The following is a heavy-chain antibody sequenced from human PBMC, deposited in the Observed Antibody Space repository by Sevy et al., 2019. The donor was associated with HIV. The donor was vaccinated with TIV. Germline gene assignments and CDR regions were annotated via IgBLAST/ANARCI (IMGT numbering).Heavy chain of an antibody. Sequence: SEILSLTCAVSGGSISSGGYSWSWIRQPPGKGLESIGYIYHSGSTYYNPSLKSRVTISVDRSKNQFSLKLSSVTAADTAVYYYARSLFQYSYGYVDPYYFDYWGQGTLVTVSS. CDR1: GGSISSGGYS. V-gene: IGHV4-30-2*01. CDR2: IYHSGST. J-gene: IGHJ4*02. CDR3: ARSLFQYSYGYVDPYYFDY. D-gene: IGHD5-18*01.